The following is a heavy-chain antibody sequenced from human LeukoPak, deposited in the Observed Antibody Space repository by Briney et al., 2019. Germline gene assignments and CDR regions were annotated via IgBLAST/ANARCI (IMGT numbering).Heavy chain of an antibody. J-gene: IGHJ5*02. Sequence: SETLSLTCAVYGGSFSGYYWSWIRQPPGKGLEWIGEINHSGSTNYNPSLKSRVTISVDTSKNQFSLKLSSVTAADTAVYYCARGSRAIPVAGRGGWFDPWGQGTLVTVSS. CDR2: INHSGST. D-gene: IGHD6-19*01. V-gene: IGHV4-34*01. CDR1: GGSFSGYY. CDR3: ARGSRAIPVAGRGGWFDP.